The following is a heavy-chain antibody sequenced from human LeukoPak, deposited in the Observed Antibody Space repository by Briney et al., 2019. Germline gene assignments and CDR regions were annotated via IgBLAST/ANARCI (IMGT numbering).Heavy chain of an antibody. CDR3: ARSFLPRWELLRHDWFDP. V-gene: IGHV4-61*02. J-gene: IGHJ5*02. CDR1: GGSISSSSYY. Sequence: PSETLSLTCTVSGGSISSSSYYWGWIRQPPGKGLEWIGRIYTSGSTNYNPSLKSRVTISVDTSKNQFSLKLSSVTAADTAVYYCARSFLPRWELLRHDWFDPWGQGTLVTVSS. D-gene: IGHD1-26*01. CDR2: IYTSGST.